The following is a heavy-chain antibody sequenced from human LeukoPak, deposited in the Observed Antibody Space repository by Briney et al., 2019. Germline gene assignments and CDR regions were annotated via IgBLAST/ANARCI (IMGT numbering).Heavy chain of an antibody. CDR1: GYSFTNYW. Sequence: GESLQISCKGSGYSFTNYWIGWVRQMPGKGLEWMVILYPGDSDTRYSPSFQGQVTISADKSISTAYLQWSSLKASDTAMYYCARKSSGWPGDFNYWGQGTLVTVSS. CDR3: ARKSSGWPGDFNY. CDR2: LYPGDSDT. V-gene: IGHV5-51*01. J-gene: IGHJ4*02. D-gene: IGHD6-25*01.